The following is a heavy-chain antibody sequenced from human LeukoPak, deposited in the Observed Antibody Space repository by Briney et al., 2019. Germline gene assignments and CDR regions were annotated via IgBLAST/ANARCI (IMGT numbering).Heavy chain of an antibody. D-gene: IGHD6-13*01. CDR2: VSYDGNNK. V-gene: IGHV3-30*04. J-gene: IGHJ6*03. CDR1: GFTFSSYA. CDR3: GRAAAAGTSSYYYYMDV. Sequence: GGSLRLSCAASGFTFSSYAMQWVRQAPGKGLEWVTIVSYDGNNKYYADSVKGRFSISRDNSKNTLFLQMNSLRGEDTAVYYCGRAAAAGTSSYYYYMDVWGKGTTITVSS.